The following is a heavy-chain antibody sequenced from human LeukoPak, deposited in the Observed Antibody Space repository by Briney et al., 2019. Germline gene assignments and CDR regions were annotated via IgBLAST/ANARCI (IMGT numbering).Heavy chain of an antibody. Sequence: ASVKVSCKASGYTFTSYGISWVRQAPGQGLEWMGWISAYNGNTNYAQKLQGRVTMTTDTSTSTAYMELRSLRSDDTAVYHCARDHSLYYGSGSYLYYYGMDVWGQGTTVTVSS. J-gene: IGHJ6*02. CDR2: ISAYNGNT. CDR1: GYTFTSYG. CDR3: ARDHSLYYGSGSYLYYYGMDV. V-gene: IGHV1-18*01. D-gene: IGHD3-10*01.